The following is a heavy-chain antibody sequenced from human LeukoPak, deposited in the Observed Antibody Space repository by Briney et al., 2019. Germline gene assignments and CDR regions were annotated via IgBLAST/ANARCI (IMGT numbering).Heavy chain of an antibody. V-gene: IGHV3-21*01. CDR3: VRGGRLFDY. CDR1: GYTFTSYG. J-gene: IGHJ4*02. CDR2: ITTSSSYI. Sequence: SCKASGYTFTSYGVSWVRQAPGKGLEWVSSITTSSSYIYYADSVKGRFTISRDNAKNSLYLQMNSLRDEDTAVYYCVRGGRLFDYWGQGTVVTVSS.